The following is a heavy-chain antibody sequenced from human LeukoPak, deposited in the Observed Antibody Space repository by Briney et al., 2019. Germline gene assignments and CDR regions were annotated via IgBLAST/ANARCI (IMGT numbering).Heavy chain of an antibody. V-gene: IGHV1-2*02. D-gene: IGHD2-2*01. CDR1: GYTFTSYA. J-gene: IGHJ3*02. CDR3: GRGYFCSSECHYHASDI. CDR2: ITPSGGT. Sequence: ASVKVSCKASGYTFTSYAMHWVRQAPGQGLEWMGWITPSGGTNYPQKFQGRVTMSRDTSISTTYKELSGLRADDTAVYYCGRGYFCSSECHYHASDIPGQGAMVTVSS.